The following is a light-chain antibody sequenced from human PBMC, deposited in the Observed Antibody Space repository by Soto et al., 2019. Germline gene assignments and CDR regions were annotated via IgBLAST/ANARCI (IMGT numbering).Light chain of an antibody. Sequence: QSVLTQPPSASGSPGQSVTISCTGTSSDVGGYNDVSWYQQHPGKAPKLIIYEVSKRPSGVPDRFSCSKTGTTAALTVVGPQDEAEADYYCSSYAGSNIVFGGGTKLTVL. J-gene: IGLJ2*01. V-gene: IGLV2-8*01. CDR3: SSYAGSNIV. CDR2: EVS. CDR1: SSDVGGYND.